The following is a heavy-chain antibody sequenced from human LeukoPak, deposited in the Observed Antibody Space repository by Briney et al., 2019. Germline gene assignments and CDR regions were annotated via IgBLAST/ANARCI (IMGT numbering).Heavy chain of an antibody. J-gene: IGHJ4*02. V-gene: IGHV3-53*01. Sequence: GGSLRLSCAASGFIVSSSYMSWVRQTPGKGLEWVSTFERGGHTAYAVSVKGRFTISRDVSENTIYLQMNSLRVEDTAVYYCAKGDTDCTCPGYWGQGTLVTVSS. D-gene: IGHD2-21*02. CDR3: AKGDTDCTCPGY. CDR2: FERGGHT. CDR1: GFIVSSSY.